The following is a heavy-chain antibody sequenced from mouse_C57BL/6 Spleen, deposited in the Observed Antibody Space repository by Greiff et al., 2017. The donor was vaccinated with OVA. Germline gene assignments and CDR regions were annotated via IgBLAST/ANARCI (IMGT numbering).Heavy chain of an antibody. V-gene: IGHV5-4*01. CDR2: ISDGGSYT. D-gene: IGHD1-1*01. CDR3: ASLYGSSYGWFAY. CDR1: GFTFSSYA. J-gene: IGHJ3*01. Sequence: EVQGVESGGGLVKPGGSLKLSCAASGFTFSSYAMSWVRQTPEKRLEWVATISDGGSYTYYPANVKGRFTISRDNAKNNLYLQMSHLKSEDTAMYYCASLYGSSYGWFAYWGQGTLVTVSA.